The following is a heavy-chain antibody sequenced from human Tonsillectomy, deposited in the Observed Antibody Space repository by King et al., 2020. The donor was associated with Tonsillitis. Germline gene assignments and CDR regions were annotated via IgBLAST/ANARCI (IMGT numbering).Heavy chain of an antibody. J-gene: IGHJ4*02. CDR1: GYSFTSYW. CDR3: ARLGPYLGATRPFDY. Sequence: VQLVESGAEVKKPGESLKISCKGSGYSFTSYWIGWVRQMPGKGLEWMGIIYPGDSDTSYSPSFQGQVTISADKSIRTAYLQWSSLKASDTAMYYCARLGPYLGATRPFDYWGQGTLVTVSS. D-gene: IGHD1-26*01. CDR2: IYPGDSDT. V-gene: IGHV5-51*01.